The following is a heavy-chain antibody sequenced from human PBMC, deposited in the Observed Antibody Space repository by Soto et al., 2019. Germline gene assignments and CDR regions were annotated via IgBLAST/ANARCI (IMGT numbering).Heavy chain of an antibody. CDR3: ARARESVVAATYFDS. J-gene: IGHJ4*02. Sequence: QVQLVQSGAEVKKPGASVKVSCKASGYTFTSYGISWVRQAPGQGLEWMGWISAYNGNTNYAQKRQGRVTMTTDTSTSTAYMELRSLRSDDTAVYYCARARESVVAATYFDSWGQGTLVTVSS. V-gene: IGHV1-18*01. CDR2: ISAYNGNT. CDR1: GYTFTSYG. D-gene: IGHD2-15*01.